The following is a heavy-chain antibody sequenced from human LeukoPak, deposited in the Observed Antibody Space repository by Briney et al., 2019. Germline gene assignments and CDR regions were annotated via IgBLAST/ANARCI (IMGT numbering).Heavy chain of an antibody. CDR2: INTSGSST. V-gene: IGHV3-74*03. J-gene: IGHJ4*02. CDR3: ARSNHADDF. Sequence: PGGSLRLSRAASGVSFSDYWMHWVRQVPGKGLVWVSRINTSGSSTTYAESVEGRFTISRDNAKNTLYLQMDSLRAEDTGVYYCARSNHADDFWGQGTLVTVSS. D-gene: IGHD1-14*01. CDR1: GVSFSDYW.